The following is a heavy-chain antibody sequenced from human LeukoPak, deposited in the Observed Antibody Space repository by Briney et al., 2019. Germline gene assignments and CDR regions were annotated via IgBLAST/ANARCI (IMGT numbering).Heavy chain of an antibody. Sequence: GSLRLSCAASGFTFSSYAMSWVRQAPGKGLEWVSAFSGSGGSTYYADSVKGRFTISRDNSKNTLYLQMDSLRAEDTAVYYCAKGFIGYCSGGRCSTFDYWGQGTLVTVSS. J-gene: IGHJ4*02. V-gene: IGHV3-23*01. CDR2: FSGSGGST. CDR3: AKGFIGYCSGGRCSTFDY. D-gene: IGHD2-15*01. CDR1: GFTFSSYA.